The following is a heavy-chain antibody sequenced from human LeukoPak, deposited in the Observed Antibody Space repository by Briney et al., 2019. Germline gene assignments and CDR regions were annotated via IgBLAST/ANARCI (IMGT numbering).Heavy chain of an antibody. V-gene: IGHV1-46*01. CDR3: AKAVGGIGGATIFGPFDY. CDR1: GYTFTSYH. Sequence: ASVKVSCTASGYTFTSYHMHWVRQAPGQRLEWMGIINPSSGSISYAQKFQGRVTMTRDTSTSTAYMELSNLKSEDTAVYYCAKAVGGIGGATIFGPFDYWGQGTLVTVSS. CDR2: INPSSGSI. D-gene: IGHD1-26*01. J-gene: IGHJ4*02.